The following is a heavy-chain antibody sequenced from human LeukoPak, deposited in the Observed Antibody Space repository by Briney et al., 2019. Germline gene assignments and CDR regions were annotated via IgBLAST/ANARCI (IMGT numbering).Heavy chain of an antibody. J-gene: IGHJ4*02. Sequence: GGSLRLSCAASGFTFTNYGMSWVRQAPGKGLERVSDISGSGDFTYYADSVKGRFTISRDKSKNTLYLQMNSLRAEDTAVYYCAKDGARDGYNYPDAWGQGTLVTVSS. CDR2: ISGSGDFT. CDR1: GFTFTNYG. D-gene: IGHD5-24*01. V-gene: IGHV3-23*01. CDR3: AKDGARDGYNYPDA.